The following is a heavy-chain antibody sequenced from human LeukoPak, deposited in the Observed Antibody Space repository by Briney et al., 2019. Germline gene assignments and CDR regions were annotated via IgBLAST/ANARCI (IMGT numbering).Heavy chain of an antibody. Sequence: ASVKVSCKASGYTFTGYYMHWVRQAPGQGLEWMGWINPNSGGTNYAQKFQGRVTMTRDTSISTAYMELSRLRSDDTAVYYCARDRYYYDSSGSDYWGQGPWSPSPQ. J-gene: IGHJ4*02. D-gene: IGHD3-22*01. V-gene: IGHV1-2*02. CDR2: INPNSGGT. CDR3: ARDRYYYDSSGSDY. CDR1: GYTFTGYY.